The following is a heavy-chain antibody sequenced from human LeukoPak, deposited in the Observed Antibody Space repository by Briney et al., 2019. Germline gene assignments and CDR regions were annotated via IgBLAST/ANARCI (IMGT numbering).Heavy chain of an antibody. CDR1: GFTFSSYA. J-gene: IGHJ4*02. D-gene: IGHD4-17*01. CDR2: ITSSGGST. CDR3: ANTRGDYGDYEYYFDY. Sequence: GGSLRLSCAGSGFTFSSYAMSWVRQAPGKGLEWVSAITSSGGSTYYADSVKGRFTISRDNSKSTLYLQMNSLRAEDTAVYYCANTRGDYGDYEYYFDYWGQGTLVTVSS. V-gene: IGHV3-23*01.